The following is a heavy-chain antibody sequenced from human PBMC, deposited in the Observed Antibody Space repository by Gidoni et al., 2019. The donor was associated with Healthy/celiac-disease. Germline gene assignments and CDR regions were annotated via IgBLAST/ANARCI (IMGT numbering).Heavy chain of an antibody. J-gene: IGHJ4*02. CDR3: ARDLICSSTSCYWVDY. V-gene: IGHV4-39*07. CDR2: IYYSGST. CDR1: GGSISSSSYY. Sequence: QLQLQESGPGLVKPSETLSLTCTVSGGSISSSSYYWGWIRQPPGKGLEWIGSIYYSGSTYYNPSLKSRVTISVDTSKNQFSLKLSSVTAADTAVYYCARDLICSSTSCYWVDYWGQGTLVTVSS. D-gene: IGHD2-2*01.